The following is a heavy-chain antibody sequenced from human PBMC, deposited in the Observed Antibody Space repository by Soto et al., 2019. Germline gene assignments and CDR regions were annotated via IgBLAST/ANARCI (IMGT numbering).Heavy chain of an antibody. CDR2: INPSGGST. D-gene: IGHD3-22*01. CDR1: GYTFTIYY. V-gene: IGHV1-46*01. J-gene: IGHJ4*02. CDR3: ARDFKTYYYDSSGYYPFDY. Sequence: ASVKVSCKASGYTFTIYYMHWVRQAPGQGLEWMGIINPSGGSTSYAQKFQGRVTMTRDTSTSTVYMELSSLRSEDTAVYYCARDFKTYYYDSSGYYPFDYWGQGTLVTVS.